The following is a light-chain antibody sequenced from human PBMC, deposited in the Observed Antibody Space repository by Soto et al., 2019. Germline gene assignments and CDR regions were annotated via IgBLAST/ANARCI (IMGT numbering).Light chain of an antibody. CDR1: SSDVGGYNY. Sequence: QSALTQPPSASGSPGQSVTISCTGTSSDVGGYNYVSWYQQHPGKAPKLMIYEVSKRPLGVPDRFSGSKSGNTASLTVSGLQAEDEADYYCSSYAGSISYVFGTGTKVTVL. V-gene: IGLV2-8*01. J-gene: IGLJ1*01. CDR3: SSYAGSISYV. CDR2: EVS.